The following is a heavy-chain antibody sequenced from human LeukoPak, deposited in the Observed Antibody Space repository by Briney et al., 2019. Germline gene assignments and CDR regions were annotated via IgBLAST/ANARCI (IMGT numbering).Heavy chain of an antibody. V-gene: IGHV4-34*01. Sequence: GSLRLSCAASGFTFSSHRMTWVRQPPGKGLEWIGEINHSGSTNYNPSLKSRVTISVDTSKNQFSLKLSSVTAADTAVYYCARGVYYYGSGSRRSFDYWGQGTLVTVSS. CDR1: GFTFSSHR. J-gene: IGHJ4*02. CDR2: INHSGST. CDR3: ARGVYYYGSGSRRSFDY. D-gene: IGHD3-10*01.